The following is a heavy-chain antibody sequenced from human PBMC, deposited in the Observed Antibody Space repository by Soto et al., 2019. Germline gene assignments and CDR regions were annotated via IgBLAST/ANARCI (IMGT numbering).Heavy chain of an antibody. CDR3: AISLRIIITFGGFIALNDSFDI. D-gene: IGHD3-16*02. CDR1: GFTFSSYA. Sequence: GGSLRLSCAASGFTFSSYAMSWVRQAPGKGLEWVSAISGSGGSTYYADSVKGRFTISRDNSKNTLYLQMNSLRAEDTGVYYCAISLRIIITFGGFIALNDSFDIWGQGTMVTVSS. J-gene: IGHJ3*02. V-gene: IGHV3-23*01. CDR2: ISGSGGST.